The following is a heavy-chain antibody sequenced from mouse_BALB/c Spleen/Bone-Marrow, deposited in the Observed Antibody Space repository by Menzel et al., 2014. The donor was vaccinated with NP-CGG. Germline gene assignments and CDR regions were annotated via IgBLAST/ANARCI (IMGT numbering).Heavy chain of an antibody. J-gene: IGHJ2*01. CDR1: GFTFSNYW. Sequence: EVKLVESGGGLVQPGGSMKLSCVASGFTFSNYWMNWVRQSPEKGLEWVAEIKLKSNNYATHYAESVKGRFTISRDDSKSSVYLQMNNLGGEDTGIYYCTRGPQFVITAVPTGIFDYWGQGTTLTVSS. D-gene: IGHD1-1*01. V-gene: IGHV6-6*02. CDR2: IKLKSNNYAT. CDR3: TRGPQFVITAVPTGIFDY.